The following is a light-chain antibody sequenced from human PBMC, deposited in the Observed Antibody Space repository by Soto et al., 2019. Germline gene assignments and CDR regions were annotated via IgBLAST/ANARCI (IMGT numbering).Light chain of an antibody. CDR2: EVS. Sequence: QSALTQPASVSGSPGQPITISCTGTTSDVGGYVSWYQQHPGKAPKLIIYEVSNRPSGVSNRFSGSKSGNTASLTISGLQAEDEADYYCCSYTSSTTPLFGGGTKLTVL. CDR1: TSDVGGY. CDR3: CSYTSSTTPL. J-gene: IGLJ2*01. V-gene: IGLV2-14*01.